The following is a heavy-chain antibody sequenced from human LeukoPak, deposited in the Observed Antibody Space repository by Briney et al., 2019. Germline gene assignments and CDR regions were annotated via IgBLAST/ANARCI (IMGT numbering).Heavy chain of an antibody. Sequence: GGSLRLSCAASGFTFSSYWMSWVRQAPGKGLEWVANIKQDGSEKNYVDSVKGRFTISRDNAKSSLYLQMNSLRAEDTAVYYCARDGGLGATTNNWFDPWGQGTLVTVSS. CDR1: GFTFSSYW. CDR3: ARDGGLGATTNNWFDP. CDR2: IKQDGSEK. J-gene: IGHJ5*02. D-gene: IGHD5-12*01. V-gene: IGHV3-7*03.